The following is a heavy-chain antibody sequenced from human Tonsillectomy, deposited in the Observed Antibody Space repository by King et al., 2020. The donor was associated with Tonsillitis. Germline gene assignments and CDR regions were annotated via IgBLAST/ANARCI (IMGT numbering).Heavy chain of an antibody. J-gene: IGHJ4*02. CDR3: AVDTGDWRAFDY. CDR1: GFSFTAHS. CDR2: INPDSGYT. V-gene: IGHV1-2*06. Sequence: HLVQSGAELRKPGASVKVSCQASGFSFTAHSLHWGRQAPGQGLDWMGRINPDSGYTAYDMYFGGRVTMTRDTSTNTAYLELSRPACYDTAGDYCAVDTGDWRAFDYWGQGTLVTVSS. D-gene: IGHD2-21*02.